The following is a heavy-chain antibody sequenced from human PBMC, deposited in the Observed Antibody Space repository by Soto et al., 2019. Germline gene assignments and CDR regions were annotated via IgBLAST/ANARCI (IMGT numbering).Heavy chain of an antibody. CDR2: ITPIFGTA. D-gene: IGHD6-19*01. V-gene: IGHV1-69*12. CDR3: ARDKDPDSSGWYYFDY. CDR1: GGTFTSYP. Sequence: QVQLVQSGAEVKKPGSSVKVSCKASGGTFTSYPISWVRRAPGQGLKWMGGITPIFGTANYAQKFQGRVTITADEPTSTAYMELSSLRSEDTAVYYCARDKDPDSSGWYYFDYWGQGTLVTVSS. J-gene: IGHJ4*02.